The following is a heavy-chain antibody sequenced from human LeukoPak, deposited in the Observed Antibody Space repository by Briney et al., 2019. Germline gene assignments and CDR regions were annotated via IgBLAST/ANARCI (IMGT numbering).Heavy chain of an antibody. V-gene: IGHV4-34*01. CDR1: GRSFSGYY. D-gene: IGHD3-3*01. CDR3: ASTTFGVVMGYYYYYMDV. J-gene: IGHJ6*03. Sequence: PSETLSLTCAVYGRSFSGYYWSWIRQPPGKGVEWIGEINHSGSTNYNPSLKSRVTISVDTSKNQFSLKLSSVTAADTAVYYCASTTFGVVMGYYYYYMDVWGKGTTVTVSS. CDR2: INHSGST.